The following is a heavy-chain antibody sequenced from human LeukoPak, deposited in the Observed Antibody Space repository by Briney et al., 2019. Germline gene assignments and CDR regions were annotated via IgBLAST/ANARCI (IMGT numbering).Heavy chain of an antibody. CDR1: GGSISSYY. J-gene: IGHJ3*02. Sequence: SETLSLTCTVPGGSISSYYWSWVRQPPGKGPEWIGYIYYSGSTNYNPSLKSRVTISVDTSKNQFSLKLSSVTAADTAVYYCASARDSSGWYYAFDIWGQGTMVTVSS. V-gene: IGHV4-59*01. D-gene: IGHD6-19*01. CDR2: IYYSGST. CDR3: ASARDSSGWYYAFDI.